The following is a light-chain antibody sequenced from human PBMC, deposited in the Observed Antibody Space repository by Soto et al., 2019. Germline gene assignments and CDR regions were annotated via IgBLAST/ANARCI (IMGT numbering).Light chain of an antibody. CDR1: QSVSSY. Sequence: EIVLTQSPATLSLSPGERATLSCRASQSVSSYLAWNQQKPGQAPRLLIYDASNRSTGIPARFSGSGSGTDFTLTIRSLEPEDFAVYYCQQRSNWPLTFGGGTKVEIK. J-gene: IGKJ4*01. CDR3: QQRSNWPLT. V-gene: IGKV3-11*01. CDR2: DAS.